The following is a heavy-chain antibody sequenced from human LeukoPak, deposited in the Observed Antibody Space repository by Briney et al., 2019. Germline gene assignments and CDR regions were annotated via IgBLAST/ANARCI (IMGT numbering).Heavy chain of an antibody. D-gene: IGHD6-13*01. CDR1: GYIFTKYW. CDR3: ATVHELAYSTNWPNWFDP. Sequence: GESLKISCKGSGYIFTKYWIGWVRQMPGKGLEWMGIIHPGDSDTRYSPSFQGQVTISADKSISTAYLQWSSLKASDTAMYYCATVHELAYSTNWPNWFDPWGQGTLVTVSS. V-gene: IGHV5-51*01. CDR2: IHPGDSDT. J-gene: IGHJ5*02.